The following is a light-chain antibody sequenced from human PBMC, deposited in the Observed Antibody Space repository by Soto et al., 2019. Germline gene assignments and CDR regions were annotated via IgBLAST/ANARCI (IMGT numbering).Light chain of an antibody. Sequence: NFMLTQPHSVSESPGKTVTISCTRSSGSIASNYVQWYQQRPGSAPTTVIYEDNQRPSGGPDRFSGSIDSSSNSASLTISGLTPEDEADYYCQSYDSSNLVFGGGTKLTVL. V-gene: IGLV6-57*04. CDR2: EDN. J-gene: IGLJ2*01. CDR3: QSYDSSNLV. CDR1: SGSIASNY.